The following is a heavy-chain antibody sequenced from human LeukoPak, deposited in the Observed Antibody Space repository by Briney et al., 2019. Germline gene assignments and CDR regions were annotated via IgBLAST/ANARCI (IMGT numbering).Heavy chain of an antibody. CDR3: ARMYYYGSGSYPGAFDI. D-gene: IGHD3-10*01. J-gene: IGHJ3*02. CDR2: INSDGSNT. V-gene: IGHV3-74*01. CDR1: GFTFSSYW. Sequence: GGSLRLSCAASGFTFSSYWMHWVRQVPGKGLVWVSRINSDGSNTNYADSVKGRFTISRDNAKNTLYLQMNSLRAEDTAVYYCARMYYYGSGSYPGAFDIWGQGTMVTVSS.